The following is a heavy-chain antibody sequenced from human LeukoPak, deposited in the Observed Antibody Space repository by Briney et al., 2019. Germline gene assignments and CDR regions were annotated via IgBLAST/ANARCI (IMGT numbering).Heavy chain of an antibody. CDR2: INPSGGST. CDR3: ARVVRRLGYCSGGSCTGFDY. Sequence: ASVKVSCKASGYTFTSYCMHWVRQAPGQGLEWMGIINPSGGSTSYAQKFQGRVTMTRDTSTSTVYMELSSLRSEDTAVYYCARVVRRLGYCSGGSCTGFDYWGQGALVTVSS. J-gene: IGHJ4*02. CDR1: GYTFTSYC. V-gene: IGHV1-46*01. D-gene: IGHD2-15*01.